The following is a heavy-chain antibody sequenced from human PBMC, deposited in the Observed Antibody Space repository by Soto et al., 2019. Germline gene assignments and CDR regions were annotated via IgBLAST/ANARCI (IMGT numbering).Heavy chain of an antibody. V-gene: IGHV4-59*02. J-gene: IGHJ3*01. CDR2: IHYTGSN. CDR3: AKWSHPAVQAFDF. CDR1: GASVRDYY. Sequence: PSETLSLTCTVSGASVRDYYWNWIRQPPGRGLEWIGFIHYTGSNNYNSSLRSRVTMSVDTSRNQFSLMMTSVTAADTAVYYCAKWSHPAVQAFDFWGQGTMVTVSS. D-gene: IGHD3-16*02.